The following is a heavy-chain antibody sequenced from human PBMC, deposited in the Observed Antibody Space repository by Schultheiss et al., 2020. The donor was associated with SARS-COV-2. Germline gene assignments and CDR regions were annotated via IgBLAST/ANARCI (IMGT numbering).Heavy chain of an antibody. Sequence: GGSLRLSCAASGFSFSSYEMNWVRQAPGKGLEWVGRIKSKTDGGTTDYAAPVKGRFTISRDDSKNTLYLQMNSLRAEDTAVYYCAKGSSWYDYWGQGTLVTVSS. D-gene: IGHD6-13*01. CDR1: GFSFSSYE. CDR2: IKSKTDGGTT. J-gene: IGHJ4*02. V-gene: IGHV3-15*07. CDR3: AKGSSWYDY.